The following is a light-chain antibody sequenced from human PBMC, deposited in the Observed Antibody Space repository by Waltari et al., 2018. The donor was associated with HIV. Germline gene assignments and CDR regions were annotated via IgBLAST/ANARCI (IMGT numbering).Light chain of an antibody. CDR2: DVS. V-gene: IGLV2-23*02. J-gene: IGLJ3*02. CDR3: CSYAGSRTWV. CDR1: SSEIGGYNY. Sequence: QSALTQPASVSGSPGQSITISCTGTSSEIGGYNYVSWYQQHPSKAPKLMIYDVSKRPSGVSNRFSGSKSANTSSLTISGLQAEDETDYYCCSYAGSRTWVFGGGTKLTVL.